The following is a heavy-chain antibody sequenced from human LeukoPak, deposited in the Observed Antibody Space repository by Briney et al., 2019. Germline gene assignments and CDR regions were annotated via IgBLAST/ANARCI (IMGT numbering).Heavy chain of an antibody. CDR2: ISIGSSFV. CDR3: ARDNYSRAPVEYNGMDV. Sequence: PGGSLRLSCAASGFAFSNYNMNWVRQAPGKGLEWVSSISIGSSFVYYTDSMRGRFTISRDDAKNSLYLQMDSLRVDDTAVYYCARDNYSRAPVEYNGMDVWGQGTTVTVSS. D-gene: IGHD6-13*01. CDR1: GFAFSNYN. J-gene: IGHJ6*02. V-gene: IGHV3-21*01.